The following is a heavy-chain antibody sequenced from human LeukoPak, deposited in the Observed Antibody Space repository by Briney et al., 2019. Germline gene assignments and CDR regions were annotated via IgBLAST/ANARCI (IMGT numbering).Heavy chain of an antibody. CDR2: TSSSDAGT. V-gene: IGHV3-23*01. CDR1: GFTLSTYA. Sequence: GGSLRLSCAASGFTLSTYAMSWVRQTPGKGLEWVAATSSSDAGTYHADSVRGRFTISRDNSNNTRYLQMNSLRAEDAAVYFCAKAPVTSCRGAYCYPFDSWGQGTLVTVSS. J-gene: IGHJ4*02. D-gene: IGHD2-21*01. CDR3: AKAPVTSCRGAYCYPFDS.